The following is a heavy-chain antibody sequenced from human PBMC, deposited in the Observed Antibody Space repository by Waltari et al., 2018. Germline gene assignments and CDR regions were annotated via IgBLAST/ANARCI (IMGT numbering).Heavy chain of an antibody. CDR1: GGSISSGGYS. D-gene: IGHD3-3*01. CDR3: ARQLRFLGWFDP. CDR2: IYHSGST. Sequence: QLQLQESGSGLVKPSQTLSLTCAVSGGSISSGGYSWSWIRQPPGKGLKWIGYIYHSGSTFYNPSLKSRVTISVDRSKNQFSLKLSSVTAADTAVYYCARQLRFLGWFDPWGQGTLVTVSS. V-gene: IGHV4-30-2*01. J-gene: IGHJ5*02.